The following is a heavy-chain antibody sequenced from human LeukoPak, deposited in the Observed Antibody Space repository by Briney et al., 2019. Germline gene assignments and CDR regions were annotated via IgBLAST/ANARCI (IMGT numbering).Heavy chain of an antibody. CDR3: TRGYSIDY. CDR1: GFTFGDYA. D-gene: IGHD4-11*01. CDR2: IRSKASGGTT. J-gene: IGHJ4*02. Sequence: GGSLRLSCTASGFTFGDYAMSWVRQAPGKGLEWVGFIRSKASGGTTEYTASVKGRLTIPRDDSKSIAYLQMNSLITEDTAIYYCTRGYSIDYWGQGTQVTVSS. V-gene: IGHV3-49*04.